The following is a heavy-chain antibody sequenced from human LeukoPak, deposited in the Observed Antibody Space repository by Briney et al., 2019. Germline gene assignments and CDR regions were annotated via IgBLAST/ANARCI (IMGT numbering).Heavy chain of an antibody. CDR1: GFTFSSYA. J-gene: IGHJ5*02. CDR2: ISGSGGST. CDR3: APMYDFWSGYPNWFDP. Sequence: GGSLRLSCAASGFTFSSYAMSWVRQAPGKGLEWVSAISGSGGSTYYADSVKGRFTISRDNAKNSLYLQMNSLRAEDTAVYYCAPMYDFWSGYPNWFDPWGQGTLVTVSS. D-gene: IGHD3-3*01. V-gene: IGHV3-23*01.